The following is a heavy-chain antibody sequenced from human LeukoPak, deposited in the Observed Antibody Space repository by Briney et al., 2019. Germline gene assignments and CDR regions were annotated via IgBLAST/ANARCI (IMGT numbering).Heavy chain of an antibody. D-gene: IGHD3-10*01. CDR2: INWDGGYT. J-gene: IGHJ4*02. Sequence: GGPLRLSCAASGFNFNSFTVHWVRQAPGKGLEWVSLINWDGGYTSYADSVKGRFTISRDNSKNSLYLQMNSLRTEDTALYYCVKGSTLVRGIAFDYWGQGTLVTVSS. V-gene: IGHV3-43*01. CDR1: GFNFNSFT. CDR3: VKGSTLVRGIAFDY.